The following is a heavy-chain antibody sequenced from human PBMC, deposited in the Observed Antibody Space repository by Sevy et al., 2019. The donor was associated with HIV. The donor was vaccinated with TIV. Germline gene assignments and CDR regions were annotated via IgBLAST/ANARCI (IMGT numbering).Heavy chain of an antibody. Sequence: GGSLRLSCAASGVTFSSYGIHWVRQAPGKGLGWVAVISYDGSKKNHAESMKGRFTISRDNPKNTLYLEMSSLRPEDTAVYYCAHSSGLYGYYYGMDVWGQGTTVTVSS. J-gene: IGHJ6*02. CDR2: ISYDGSKK. CDR1: GVTFSSYG. V-gene: IGHV3-30*03. CDR3: AHSSGLYGYYYGMDV. D-gene: IGHD3-3*01.